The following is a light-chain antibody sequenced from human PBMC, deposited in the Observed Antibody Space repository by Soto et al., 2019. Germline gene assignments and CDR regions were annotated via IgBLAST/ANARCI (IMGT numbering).Light chain of an antibody. Sequence: DIQMTQSPSSLSASVGDRVTITCRASQSIISWLAWYQQKPGKAPKLLINTVSNLESGVPSRISGSGSGTEFTLTISSLQSEDFAIYYCQQCYSSPITFGEGTRVDI. CDR2: TVS. CDR3: QQCYSSPIT. J-gene: IGKJ5*01. CDR1: QSIISW. V-gene: IGKV1-5*03.